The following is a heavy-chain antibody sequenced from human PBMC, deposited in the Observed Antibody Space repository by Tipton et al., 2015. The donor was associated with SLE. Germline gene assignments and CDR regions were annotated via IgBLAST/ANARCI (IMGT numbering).Heavy chain of an antibody. Sequence: SLRLSCAASGFTFRTSTMHWVRQAPGKGLEWVTFIRYDGNNKYYADAVKGRFTISKDNSKNTLYLQMNSLRVDDTAVYFCARDQGWGATNKRYLDYWGQGTLVTVSS. CDR3: ARDQGWGATNKRYLDY. V-gene: IGHV3-30*04. CDR1: GFTFRTST. CDR2: IRYDGNNK. D-gene: IGHD5-12*01. J-gene: IGHJ4*02.